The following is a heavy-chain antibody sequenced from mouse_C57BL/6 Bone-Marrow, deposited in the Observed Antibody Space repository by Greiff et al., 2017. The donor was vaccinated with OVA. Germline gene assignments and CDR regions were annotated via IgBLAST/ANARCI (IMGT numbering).Heavy chain of an antibody. D-gene: IGHD1-1*01. CDR1: GFNIKDYY. CDR2: IDPEDGET. CDR3: ASYGSSYYYAMDY. V-gene: IGHV14-2*01. J-gene: IGHJ4*01. Sequence: DVKLVESGAELVKPGASVKLSCTASGFNIKDYYMHWVKQRTEQGLEWIGRIDPEDGETKYAPKFQGKATITADTSSNTAYLQLSSLTSEDTAVYYCASYGSSYYYAMDYWGQGTSVTVSS.